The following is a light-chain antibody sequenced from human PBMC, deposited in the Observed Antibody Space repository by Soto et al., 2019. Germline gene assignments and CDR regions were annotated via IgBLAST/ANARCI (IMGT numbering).Light chain of an antibody. J-gene: IGKJ1*01. CDR3: QQYGSSGT. CDR1: QSVSNNY. CDR2: GAS. V-gene: IGKV3-20*01. Sequence: EIVLTQSPGTLSLSPGERATLSCRASQSVSNNYLAWYQQKPGQAPRLLIYGASNRATGIPGRFSGRGSGTDFTLTISRLEPEDFAVYYWQQYGSSGTFGQGTKVEIK.